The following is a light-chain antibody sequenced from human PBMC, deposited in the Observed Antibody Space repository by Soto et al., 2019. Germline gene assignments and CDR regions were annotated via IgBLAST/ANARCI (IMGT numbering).Light chain of an antibody. CDR1: SSDVGGYNY. V-gene: IGLV2-8*01. CDR3: SSYAGNNNLV. CDR2: EVS. Sequence: QSVLTQPPSASGSPGQSVTISCTGTSSDVGGYNYVSWYQQHPGKAPKLMIYEVSERPSGVPDRFSGSKSGNTASLTVSGLQAEDEADYYCSSYAGNNNLVFGGGTQPTVL. J-gene: IGLJ2*01.